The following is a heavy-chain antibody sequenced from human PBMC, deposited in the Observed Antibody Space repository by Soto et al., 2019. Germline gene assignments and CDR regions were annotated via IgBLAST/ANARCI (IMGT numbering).Heavy chain of an antibody. CDR3: ARRIALSGTAGAPGD. CDR1: RGSVSSNNW. V-gene: IGHV4-4*02. J-gene: IGHJ4*02. D-gene: IGHD6-19*01. Sequence: QVQLQESGPGLVKPSGTLSLTCGVSRGSVSSNNWWTWVRQPPGKGLEWIGEIYQTGTTNYNPSLQCRVTISLDKSNNHFSLKLNSVTAADTAVYYCARRIALSGTAGAPGDWGQGTLVIVSS. CDR2: IYQTGTT.